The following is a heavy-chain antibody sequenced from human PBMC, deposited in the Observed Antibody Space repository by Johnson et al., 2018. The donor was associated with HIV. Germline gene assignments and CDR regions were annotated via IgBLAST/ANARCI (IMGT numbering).Heavy chain of an antibody. V-gene: IGHV3-33*06. Sequence: QMLLVESGGGVVQPGGSLRLSCAASGFTFSSYGIHWVRQAPGKWLEWVALIWYDGSNKYYADSVKGRFTISRDNSKNTLYLQMNSLRAEDTAVYYCAKDWYNWNDGGGYDAFDIWGQGTMVTVSS. CDR2: IWYDGSNK. J-gene: IGHJ3*02. D-gene: IGHD1-1*01. CDR3: AKDWYNWNDGGGYDAFDI. CDR1: GFTFSSYG.